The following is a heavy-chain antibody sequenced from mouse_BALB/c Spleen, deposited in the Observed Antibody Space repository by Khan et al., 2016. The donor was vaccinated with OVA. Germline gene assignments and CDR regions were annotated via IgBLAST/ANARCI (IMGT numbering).Heavy chain of an antibody. D-gene: IGHD1-1*01. CDR3: ARIYGSDFDY. CDR1: GYSFTGYF. V-gene: IGHV1-20*02. J-gene: IGHJ2*01. CDR2: INPHIGET. Sequence: VQLKQSGPELVKPGASVKISCKASGYSFTGYFMHWVMQSHGKSLEWIGRINPHIGETFYNQKFKGKATLTVDESSNTAHMELRSLESEDSAVYFCARIYGSDFDYRGQGTTLTVSS.